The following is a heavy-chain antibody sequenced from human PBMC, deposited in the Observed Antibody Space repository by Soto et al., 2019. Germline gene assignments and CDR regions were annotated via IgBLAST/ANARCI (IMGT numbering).Heavy chain of an antibody. V-gene: IGHV4-4*07. CDR1: GGSISSYY. CDR2: IYTSGST. D-gene: IGHD6-6*01. Sequence: SLTCTVSGGSISSYYWSWIRQPAGKGLEWIGRIYTSGSTNYNPSLKSRVTMSVDTSKNQFSLKLSSVTAADTAVYYCARGEAQQLGDYYYYYGMDVWGQGTTVTVSS. CDR3: ARGEAQQLGDYYYYYGMDV. J-gene: IGHJ6*02.